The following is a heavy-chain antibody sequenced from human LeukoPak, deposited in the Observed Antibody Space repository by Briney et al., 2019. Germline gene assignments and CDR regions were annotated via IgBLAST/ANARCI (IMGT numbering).Heavy chain of an antibody. J-gene: IGHJ5*02. CDR1: GYTFTSYG. V-gene: IGHV1-18*01. Sequence: ASVKVSCKASGYTFTSYGISWVRQAPGQGLEWMGWISAYNGNTNYAQKLQGRVTMTTDTSMSTAYMELRSLRSDDTAVYYCARISSAYYYDSSGYFHRFDPWGQGTLVTVSS. CDR2: ISAYNGNT. D-gene: IGHD3-22*01. CDR3: ARISSAYYYDSSGYFHRFDP.